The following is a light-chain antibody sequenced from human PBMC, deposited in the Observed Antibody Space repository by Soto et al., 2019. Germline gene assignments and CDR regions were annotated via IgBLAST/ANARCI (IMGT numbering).Light chain of an antibody. J-gene: IGKJ4*01. Sequence: EIVLTQSPGTLSLSPGERATLSCMASQSVSNNYLAWYQQKPGQAPGLLIYEASTRATGIPARFSGSGSGTDFTLTISSLEPEDFAVYYCQQHANWPLTFGGGTKVDI. CDR1: QSVSNNY. V-gene: IGKV3-11*01. CDR2: EAS. CDR3: QQHANWPLT.